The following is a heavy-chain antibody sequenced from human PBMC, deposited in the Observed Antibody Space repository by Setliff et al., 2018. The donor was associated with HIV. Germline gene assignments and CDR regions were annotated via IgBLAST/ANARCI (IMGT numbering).Heavy chain of an antibody. V-gene: IGHV4-61*02. CDR3: ARAAAGNTGPFDL. CDR2: VSSRGDT. Sequence: SLTCTVSDSGTYYWSWIRQPAGKGLEWIGRVSSRGDTNYNPSLKSRVTMSVDTSKNQFSLKLTSVTASDTAVYYCARAAAGNTGPFDLWGQGSPVTV. J-gene: IGHJ4*02. D-gene: IGHD6-25*01. CDR1: DSGTYY.